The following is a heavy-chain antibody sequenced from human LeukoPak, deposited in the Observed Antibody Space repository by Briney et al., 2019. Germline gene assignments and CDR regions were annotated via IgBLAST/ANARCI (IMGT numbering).Heavy chain of an antibody. J-gene: IGHJ3*02. V-gene: IGHV4-38-2*02. CDR3: ARGSGYDDTDAFDI. CDR1: GYSISSGYY. D-gene: IGHD5-12*01. CDR2: IYYSGST. Sequence: SETLSLTCTVSGYSISSGYYWGWIRQPPGKGLEWIGSIYYSGSTNYNPSLKSRVTISVDTSKNQFSLKLSSVTAADTAVYYCARGSGYDDTDAFDIWGQGTMVTVSS.